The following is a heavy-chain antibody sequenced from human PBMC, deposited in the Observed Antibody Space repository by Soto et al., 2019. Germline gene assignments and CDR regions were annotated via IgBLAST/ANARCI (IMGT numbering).Heavy chain of an antibody. V-gene: IGHV4-61*08. J-gene: IGHJ5*02. D-gene: IGHD6-13*01. Sequence: SETLSLTCAVSGGSISSGGYSWSWIRQPPGKGLEWIGYIYHSGSTNYNPSLKSRVTISVDTSKNQFSLKLSSVTAADTAVYYCARHDVLSSWYWWFDPWGQGTLVTVSS. CDR2: IYHSGST. CDR1: GGSISSGGYS. CDR3: ARHDVLSSWYWWFDP.